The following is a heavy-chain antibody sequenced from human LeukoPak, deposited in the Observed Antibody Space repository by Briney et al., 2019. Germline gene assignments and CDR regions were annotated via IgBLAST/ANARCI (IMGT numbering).Heavy chain of an antibody. CDR2: IIPIFGTA. CDR1: GGTFSSYS. D-gene: IGHD5-18*01. Sequence: SVKVSCKASGGTFSSYSVSWVRQAPGQGLEWMGRIIPIFGTANYAQKFQGRVTITTDESTSTAYMELSSLRSEDTAVYYCAGKHLRGYSYDPAEVYFDYWGQGTLVTVSS. CDR3: AGKHLRGYSYDPAEVYFDY. V-gene: IGHV1-69*05. J-gene: IGHJ4*02.